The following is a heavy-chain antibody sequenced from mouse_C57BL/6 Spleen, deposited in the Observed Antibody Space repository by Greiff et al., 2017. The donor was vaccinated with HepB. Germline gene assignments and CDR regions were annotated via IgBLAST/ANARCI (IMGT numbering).Heavy chain of an antibody. Sequence: EVKLKESGPGLVKPSQSLSLTCSVTGYSITSGYYWNWIRQFPGNKLEWMGYISYDGSNNYNPSLKNRISITRDTSKNQFFLKLNSVTTEDTATYYCARIITTERYFDVWGTGTTVTVSS. V-gene: IGHV3-6*01. CDR2: ISYDGSN. J-gene: IGHJ1*03. CDR1: GYSITSGYY. CDR3: ARIITTERYFDV. D-gene: IGHD1-2*01.